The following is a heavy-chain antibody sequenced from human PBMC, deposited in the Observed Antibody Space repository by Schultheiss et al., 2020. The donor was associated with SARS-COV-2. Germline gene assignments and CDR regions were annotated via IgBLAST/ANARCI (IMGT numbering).Heavy chain of an antibody. J-gene: IGHJ4*02. D-gene: IGHD4-17*01. CDR3: AKDRGHYGDAVDY. Sequence: GESLKISCAASGFTFSSYAMSWVRQAPGKGLEWVSAISGSGGSTYYADSVKGRFTISRDNSKNTLYLQMNSLRAEDTAVYYCAKDRGHYGDAVDYWGQGTLVTVSS. CDR2: ISGSGGST. V-gene: IGHV3-23*01. CDR1: GFTFSSYA.